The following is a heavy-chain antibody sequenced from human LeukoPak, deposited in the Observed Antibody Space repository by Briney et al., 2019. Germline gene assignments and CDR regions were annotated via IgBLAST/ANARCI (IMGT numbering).Heavy chain of an antibody. D-gene: IGHD1-26*01. CDR1: GFTVSSNY. CDR2: ISGSGGST. Sequence: GGSLRLSCAASGFTVSSNYMSWVRQAPGKGLEWVSAISGSGGSTYYADSVKGRFTISRDNSKNTLYLQMNSLRAEDTAVYYCAGPKRSGSYYPFDYWGQGTLVTVSS. CDR3: AGPKRSGSYYPFDY. V-gene: IGHV3-23*01. J-gene: IGHJ4*02.